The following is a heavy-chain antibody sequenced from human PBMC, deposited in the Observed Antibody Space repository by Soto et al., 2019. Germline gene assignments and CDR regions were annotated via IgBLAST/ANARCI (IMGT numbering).Heavy chain of an antibody. Sequence: SETLSLTCAVYGGSFSGYYWSWIRQPPGKGLEWIGEINHSGSTNYNPSLKSRVTISVDTSKNQFSLKLSSVTAADTAVYYCARGEYSSGWYSWRYFDYWGQGTLVTVSS. CDR3: ARGEYSSGWYSWRYFDY. D-gene: IGHD6-19*01. V-gene: IGHV4-34*01. CDR1: GGSFSGYY. CDR2: INHSGST. J-gene: IGHJ4*02.